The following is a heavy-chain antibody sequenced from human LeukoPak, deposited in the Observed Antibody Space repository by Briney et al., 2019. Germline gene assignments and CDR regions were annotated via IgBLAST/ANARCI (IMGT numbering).Heavy chain of an antibody. CDR3: ARDSGSSWYTSSAGYFDY. CDR2: IYYSGST. J-gene: IGHJ4*02. V-gene: IGHV4-59*01. D-gene: IGHD6-13*01. Sequence: PSETLSLTCTVSGGSISSYYWSWIRQPPGKGLEWIGYIYYSGSTNYNPSLKSRVTISVDTSKNQFSLKLRSVTAADTAVYYCARDSGSSWYTSSAGYFDYWGQGTLVTVSS. CDR1: GGSISSYY.